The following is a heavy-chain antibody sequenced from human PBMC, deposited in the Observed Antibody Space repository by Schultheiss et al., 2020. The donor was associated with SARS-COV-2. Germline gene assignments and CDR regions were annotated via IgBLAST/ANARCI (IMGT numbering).Heavy chain of an antibody. CDR2: IKSKTDGGTT. Sequence: GGSLRLSCAASGFTFDDYAMHWVRQAPGKGLEWVGRIKSKTDGGTTDYAAPVKGRFTISRDDSKNTLYLQMNSLKTEDTAVYYCTTDLPTVTTGALFDYWGQGTLVTVSS. D-gene: IGHD4-17*01. CDR1: GFTFDDYA. J-gene: IGHJ4*02. V-gene: IGHV3-15*01. CDR3: TTDLPTVTTGALFDY.